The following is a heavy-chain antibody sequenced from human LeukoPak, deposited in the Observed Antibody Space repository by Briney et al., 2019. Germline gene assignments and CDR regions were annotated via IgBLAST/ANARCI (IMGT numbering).Heavy chain of an antibody. CDR1: GYTVTSYY. D-gene: IGHD3-22*01. Sequence: GASVKASCKASGYTVTSYYMHWVRQAPGQGLEWMGLINPSGGSTSYAQKFQGRVTMTRDTSTSTVYMELSSLRSEDTAVYYCARNGPYDSSGYYLHYWGQGTLVTVSS. CDR2: INPSGGST. J-gene: IGHJ4*02. V-gene: IGHV1-46*01. CDR3: ARNGPYDSSGYYLHY.